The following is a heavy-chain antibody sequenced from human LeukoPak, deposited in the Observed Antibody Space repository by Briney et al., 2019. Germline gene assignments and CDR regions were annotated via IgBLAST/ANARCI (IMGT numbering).Heavy chain of an antibody. V-gene: IGHV3-30-3*01. CDR1: GFTFNSYV. D-gene: IGHD5-18*01. J-gene: IGHJ4*02. CDR3: AREGDTAMERAFDY. Sequence: PGGSLRLSCGVSGFTFNSYVMHWVRQAPGKGLEWVAVISYDGSNTYYADSVKGRFTISRDNSKNTLYLQMNSLRPDDTAVYYCAREGDTAMERAFDYWGQGTLVTVSS. CDR2: ISYDGSNT.